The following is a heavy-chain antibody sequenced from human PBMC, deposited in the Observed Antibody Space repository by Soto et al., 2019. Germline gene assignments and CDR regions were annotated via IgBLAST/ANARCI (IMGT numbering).Heavy chain of an antibody. J-gene: IGHJ5*02. CDR2: IYYSGST. V-gene: IGHV4-31*03. D-gene: IGHD2-21*02. Sequence: PSETLSLSCTVCGGSISSGGYYWSWIRQHPGKGLEWIGYIYYSGSTYYNPSLKSRVTISVDTSKNQFSLKLSSVTAADTAVYYCARGQHIVVVTARYNWFDPWGQGTLVTVSS. CDR1: GGSISSGGYY. CDR3: ARGQHIVVVTARYNWFDP.